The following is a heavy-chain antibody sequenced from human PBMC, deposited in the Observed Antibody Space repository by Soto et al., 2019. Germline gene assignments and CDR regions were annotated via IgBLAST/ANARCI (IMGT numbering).Heavy chain of an antibody. CDR2: INHSGST. Sequence: QVQLQQWGAGLLKPSETLSLTCAVYGGSFSGYYWSWIRQPPGKGLEWIGEINHSGSTNYNPSLKSRVTISVDTSKNQFSLQLSSVTAADTAVYYCARGRVPDYWGQGTLVTVSS. J-gene: IGHJ4*02. D-gene: IGHD1-1*01. CDR1: GGSFSGYY. V-gene: IGHV4-34*01. CDR3: ARGRVPDY.